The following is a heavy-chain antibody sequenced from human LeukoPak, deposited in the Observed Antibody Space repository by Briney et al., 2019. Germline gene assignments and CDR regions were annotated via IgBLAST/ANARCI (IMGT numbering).Heavy chain of an antibody. CDR1: GLSFSSYA. J-gene: IGHJ4*02. CDR3: AKEYTPSSPLGELDS. Sequence: PGTSLRLSCEVSGLSFSSYAMHWVRQAPGKGLEWVAVIRHDETKEYYADSVQGRFTISRDTPNNMLYLRMNNMRAEDTAVYCCAKEYTPSSPLGELDSWGQGTLVIVSS. V-gene: IGHV3-33*03. D-gene: IGHD6-6*01. CDR2: IRHDETKE.